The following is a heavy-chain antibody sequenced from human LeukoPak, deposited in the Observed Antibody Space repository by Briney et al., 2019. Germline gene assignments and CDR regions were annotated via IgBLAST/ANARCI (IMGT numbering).Heavy chain of an antibody. CDR1: GGSISSYY. CDR3: ARQYSSSSLFDY. J-gene: IGHJ4*02. Sequence: SETLPLTCTVSGGSISSYYWSWIRQPPGKGLEWIGYIYTSGSTNYNPSLKSRVTISVDTSKNQFSLKLSSVTAADTAVYYCARQYSSSSLFDYWGQGTLVTVSS. V-gene: IGHV4-4*09. D-gene: IGHD6-6*01. CDR2: IYTSGST.